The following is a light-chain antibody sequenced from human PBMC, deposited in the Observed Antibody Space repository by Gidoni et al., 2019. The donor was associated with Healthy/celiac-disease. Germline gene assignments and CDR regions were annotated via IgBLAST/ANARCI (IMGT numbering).Light chain of an antibody. J-gene: IGKJ5*01. V-gene: IGKV3-11*01. Sequence: ELVFTQSPATLSLSPGESATLSCRASQSVSSYLAWYQQKPGQAPRLLIYDASNRATGIPARFSGSGSGTDFTLTISSLEPEDFAVYYCQQRSNWITFGQGTRLEIK. CDR3: QQRSNWIT. CDR1: QSVSSY. CDR2: DAS.